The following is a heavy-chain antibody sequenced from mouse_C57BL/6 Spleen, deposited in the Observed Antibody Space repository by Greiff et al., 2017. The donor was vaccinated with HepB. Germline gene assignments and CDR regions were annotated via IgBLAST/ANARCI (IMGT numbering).Heavy chain of an antibody. V-gene: IGHV3-6*01. Sequence: EVQRVESGPGLVKPSQSLSLTCSVTGYSITSGYYWNWIRQFPGNKLEWMGYISYDGSNNYNPSLKNRISITRDTSKNQFFLKLNSVTTEDTATYYCAREVGAYYSNYDAMDYWGQGTSVTVSS. CDR2: ISYDGSN. D-gene: IGHD2-5*01. CDR3: AREVGAYYSNYDAMDY. J-gene: IGHJ4*01. CDR1: GYSITSGYY.